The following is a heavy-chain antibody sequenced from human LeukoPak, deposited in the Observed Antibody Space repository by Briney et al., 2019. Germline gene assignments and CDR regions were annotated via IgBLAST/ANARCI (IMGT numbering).Heavy chain of an antibody. J-gene: IGHJ5*02. CDR3: ARGCKRALSGKKANIRSSTSCYTNRFDP. CDR1: GGSFSGYY. CDR2: INHSGST. V-gene: IGHV4-34*01. D-gene: IGHD2-2*02. Sequence: PSETLSLTCAVYGGSFSGYYWSWIRQPPGKGLEWIGEINHSGSTNYNPSLKSRVTISVDTSKNQFSLKLNSVTAADTAVYYCARGCKRALSGKKANIRSSTSCYTNRFDPWGQGTLVTVSS.